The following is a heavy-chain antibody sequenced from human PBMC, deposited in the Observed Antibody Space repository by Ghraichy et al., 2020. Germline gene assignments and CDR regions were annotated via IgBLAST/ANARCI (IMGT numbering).Heavy chain of an antibody. V-gene: IGHV4-59*01. CDR2: IYYSGST. D-gene: IGHD3-22*01. CDR1: GGSISSYY. CDR3: AREFIPFALHYYDSSGSYFDY. Sequence: SETLSLTCTVSGGSISSYYWSWIRQPPGKGLEWIGYIYYSGSTNYNPSLKSRVTISVDTSKNQFSLKLSSVTAADTAVYYCAREFIPFALHYYDSSGSYFDYWGQGTLVTVSS. J-gene: IGHJ4*02.